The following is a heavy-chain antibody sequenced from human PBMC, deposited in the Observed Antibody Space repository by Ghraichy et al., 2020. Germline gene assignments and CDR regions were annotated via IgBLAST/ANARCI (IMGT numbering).Heavy chain of an antibody. CDR3: AREGGGWYDDY. V-gene: IGHV4-34*01. D-gene: IGHD6-19*01. J-gene: IGHJ4*02. CDR1: GGSFSGYY. CDR2: INHSGST. Sequence: SETLSLTCAVYGGSFSGYYWSWIRQPPGKGLEWIGEINHSGSTNYNPSLKSRVTISVDTSKNQFSLKLSSVTAADTAVYYCAREGGGWYDDYWGQGTLVTVSS.